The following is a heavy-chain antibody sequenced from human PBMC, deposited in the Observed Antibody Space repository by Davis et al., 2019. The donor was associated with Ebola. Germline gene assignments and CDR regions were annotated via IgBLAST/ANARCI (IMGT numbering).Heavy chain of an antibody. J-gene: IGHJ3*02. D-gene: IGHD1-26*01. CDR1: GFTLSGYD. Sequence: SLTLSCAASGFTLSGYDLNWVRHAPGKGLQWVAVIWDDGSNKYYADSVKGRFTISRDNSKNTLYLQMNGLNVDDPAIYYCAKDTSNIWFDIWGQGTMVTVSS. CDR2: IWDDGSNK. V-gene: IGHV3-33*06. CDR3: AKDTSNIWFDI.